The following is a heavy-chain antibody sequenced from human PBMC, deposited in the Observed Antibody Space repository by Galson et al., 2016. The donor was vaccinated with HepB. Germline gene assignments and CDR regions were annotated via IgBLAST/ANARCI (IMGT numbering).Heavy chain of an antibody. CDR2: ISYDGSNK. V-gene: IGHV3-30*03. J-gene: IGHJ6*04. Sequence: SLRLSCAASGFTFNSYGIHWVRQAPGKGLEWVAVISYDGSNKLYADSVKGRFTVSRDNSKNTLYLQMSSLRPEDTAVYFCARGKFDCSGGTCRYYGLDVWGKGTAVTVSS. D-gene: IGHD2-15*01. CDR1: GFTFNSYG. CDR3: ARGKFDCSGGTCRYYGLDV.